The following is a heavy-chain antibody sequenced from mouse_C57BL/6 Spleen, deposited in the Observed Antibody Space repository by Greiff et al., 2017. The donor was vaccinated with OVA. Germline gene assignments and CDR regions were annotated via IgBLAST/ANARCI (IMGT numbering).Heavy chain of an antibody. Sequence: EVKLMESGPGLVKPSQSLSLTCSVTGYSITSGYYWNWIRQFPGNKLEWMGYISYDGSNNYNPSLKNRISITRDTSKNQFFLKLNSVTTEDTATYYCARDRGGYDVEAMDYWGQGTSVTVSS. D-gene: IGHD2-2*01. CDR2: ISYDGSN. CDR3: ARDRGGYDVEAMDY. J-gene: IGHJ4*01. CDR1: GYSITSGYY. V-gene: IGHV3-6*01.